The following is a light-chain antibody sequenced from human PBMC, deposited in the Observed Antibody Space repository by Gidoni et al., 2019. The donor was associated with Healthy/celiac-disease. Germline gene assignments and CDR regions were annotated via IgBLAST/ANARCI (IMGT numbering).Light chain of an antibody. CDR1: SSDVGGYNY. Sequence: QSALTQPPSASGSPGQSVTISCTGPSSDVGGYNYVPWYQQHPGKAPKPMIYEVIKRPSGVPDRFSGSKSGNTASLTVSGLQAEDEADYYCSSYAGSNNSYVFGTGTKVTVL. V-gene: IGLV2-8*01. CDR3: SSYAGSNNSYV. CDR2: EVI. J-gene: IGLJ1*01.